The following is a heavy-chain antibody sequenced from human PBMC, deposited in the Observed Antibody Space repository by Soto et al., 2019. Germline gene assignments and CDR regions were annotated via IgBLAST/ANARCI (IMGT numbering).Heavy chain of an antibody. Sequence: QVQLQESGPGLVKPSQTLSLTCTVSGGSISSGDYYWSWIRQPPGTGLEWIGYIYYSGSTYYNPSLKSRVTISVDTYKNRFTLKLRSVTAADTAVYYCARDRRLGLDPGYYLDYWGQETMVTGSS. J-gene: IGHJ4*02. CDR3: ARDRRLGLDPGYYLDY. V-gene: IGHV4-30-4*01. CDR2: IYYSGST. D-gene: IGHD7-27*01. CDR1: GGSISSGDYY.